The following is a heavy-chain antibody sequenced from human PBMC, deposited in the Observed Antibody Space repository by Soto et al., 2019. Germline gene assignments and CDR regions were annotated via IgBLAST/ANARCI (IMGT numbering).Heavy chain of an antibody. CDR3: ARGHSPDGSNGLGYHFYNIEMDG. CDR2: INPKSGGT. V-gene: IGHV1-2*04. CDR1: GYSFTDYH. J-gene: IGHJ6*02. D-gene: IGHD2-8*01. Sequence: ASVTVSCKASGYSFTDYHIHWVRQAPGQGLEWLGRINPKSGGTSTAQKFQGWVTMTRDRSISTVYMELTRLRSDDTAVYFCARGHSPDGSNGLGYHFYNIEMDGGGQGKRVTGSS.